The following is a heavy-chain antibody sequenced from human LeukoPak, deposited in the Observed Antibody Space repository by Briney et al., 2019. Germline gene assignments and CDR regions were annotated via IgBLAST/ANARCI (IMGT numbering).Heavy chain of an antibody. CDR2: MNPNSGNT. CDR1: GYTFTSYD. CDR3: ASAYCGGDWHSANYYFGMDV. Sequence: GASVKVSCKASGYTFTSYDINLVRQATGQGLEWMGGMNPNSGNTGYAQKFQGRVTMTRNTSISTAYMELSSLRSEDTAVYYCASAYCGGDWHSANYYFGMDVSGQGTTVTVSS. V-gene: IGHV1-8*01. J-gene: IGHJ6*01. D-gene: IGHD2-21*02.